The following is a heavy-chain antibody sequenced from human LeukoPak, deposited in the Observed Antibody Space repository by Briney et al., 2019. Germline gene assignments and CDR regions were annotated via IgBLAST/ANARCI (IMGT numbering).Heavy chain of an antibody. CDR3: ARSKAQSDFDY. V-gene: IGHV3-23*01. CDR2: ITGSGRDT. CDR1: GFTFSSYA. J-gene: IGHJ4*02. D-gene: IGHD5/OR15-5a*01. Sequence: GGSLRLSCAASGFTFSSYAMNWVRQAPGKRLEWVSSITGSGRDTYYAGSVRDRITISRDNSMNTVYLQMNSLRAEDTAVYYCARSKAQSDFDYWGQGTLVTVSS.